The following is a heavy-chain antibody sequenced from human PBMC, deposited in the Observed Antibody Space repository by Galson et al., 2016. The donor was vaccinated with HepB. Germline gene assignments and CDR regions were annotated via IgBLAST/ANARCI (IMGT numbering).Heavy chain of an antibody. D-gene: IGHD3-22*01. CDR2: IKSKTDDGTT. CDR1: GFTFSNAW. CDR3: TTMGSNYYYDDAFDM. Sequence: SLRLSCAASGFTFSNAWMSWVRQAPGKGLEWVGRIKSKTDDGTTDYAAPVKGRFTISRDDSKNTLYLQMNSLKSEDTAVYYCTTMGSNYYYDDAFDMWGQGTMVTVSS. J-gene: IGHJ3*02. V-gene: IGHV3-15*01.